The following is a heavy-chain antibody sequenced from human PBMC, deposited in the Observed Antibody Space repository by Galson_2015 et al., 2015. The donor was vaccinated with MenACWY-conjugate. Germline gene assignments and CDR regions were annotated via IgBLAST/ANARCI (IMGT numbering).Heavy chain of an antibody. Sequence: SEPLSLTCPVSGGSITNYYWSWIRQPQGKGLELIGYIYYSGSTNYNPFLKSRVAISVDSSENQFSLQLRSVTAADTAVYYCAKPMIRGVTCAFDIWGQGTMVTVSS. V-gene: IGHV4-59*01. J-gene: IGHJ3*02. CDR2: IYYSGST. D-gene: IGHD3-10*01. CDR3: AKPMIRGVTCAFDI. CDR1: GGSITNYY.